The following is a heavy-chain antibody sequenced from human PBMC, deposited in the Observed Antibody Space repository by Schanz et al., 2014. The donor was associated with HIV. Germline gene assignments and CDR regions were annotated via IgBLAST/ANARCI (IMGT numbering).Heavy chain of an antibody. CDR1: GFTFSSYA. Sequence: VQLLESGGGLVQPGGSLRLSCAASGFTFSSYAMSWVRQHPGKGLEWIGYIYYSGSTYYNPSLKSRVTISVDTSKNQFSLKLSSVTAADTAVYYCARGSGLDYWGQGTLVTVSS. CDR2: IYYSGST. D-gene: IGHD1-1*01. V-gene: IGHV4-31*02. CDR3: ARGSGLDY. J-gene: IGHJ4*02.